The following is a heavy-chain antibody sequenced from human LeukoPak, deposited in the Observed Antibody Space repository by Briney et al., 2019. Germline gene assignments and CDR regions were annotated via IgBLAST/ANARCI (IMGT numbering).Heavy chain of an antibody. CDR3: ARSDWGSDAFDI. V-gene: IGHV1-2*02. J-gene: IGHJ3*02. CDR1: GYTFTGYY. CDR2: INPNSGGT. D-gene: IGHD7-27*01. Sequence: ASVKVSCKASGYTFTGYYMHWVRQAPGQGLEWMGWINPNSGGTNYAQKFQGRVTMTRDTSISTAYMGLSRLRSDDTAVYYCARSDWGSDAFDIWGQGTMVTVSS.